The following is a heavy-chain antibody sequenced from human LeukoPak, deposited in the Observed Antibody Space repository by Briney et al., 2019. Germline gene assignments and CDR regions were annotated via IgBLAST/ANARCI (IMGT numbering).Heavy chain of an antibody. Sequence: PGGSLRPSCAASGFTFSNNWMTWVRQAPGKGLEGVASVKKDASEMYYVDSVKGRFTISRDNSKNTLYLQMNSLRAEDTAVYYCAKGQLLWYDAFDIWGQGTMVTVSS. D-gene: IGHD2-2*01. CDR3: AKGQLLWYDAFDI. V-gene: IGHV3-7*03. CDR1: GFTFSNNW. J-gene: IGHJ3*02. CDR2: VKKDASEM.